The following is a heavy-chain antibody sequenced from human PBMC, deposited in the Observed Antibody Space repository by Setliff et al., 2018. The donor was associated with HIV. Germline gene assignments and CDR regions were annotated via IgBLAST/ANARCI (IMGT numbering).Heavy chain of an antibody. J-gene: IGHJ4*02. CDR2: IFYSGST. V-gene: IGHV4-59*01. Sequence: TSETLSLTCTVSGASMTSYYWTWIRQPPGKGLEWIGNIFYSGSTNYNPSLKSRVTISLDTSKNQFSLKLSSVTAADTAVYFCARVNTMVRGLDYWGQGTLVTV. CDR3: ARVNTMVRGLDY. CDR1: GASMTSYY. D-gene: IGHD3-10*01.